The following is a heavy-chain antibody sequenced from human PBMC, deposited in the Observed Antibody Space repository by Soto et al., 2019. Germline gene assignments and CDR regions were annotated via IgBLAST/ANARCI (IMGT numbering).Heavy chain of an antibody. V-gene: IGHV1-58*01. Sequence: SVKVSCKASGSTFTSSAVQWVRQARGQRLEWIGWIVVGSGNTNYAQKFQERVTITRDMSTSTAYMELRSLRSEDTAVYYCAAEGDYDILTGSPAYFDYWGQGTLVTVSS. J-gene: IGHJ4*02. D-gene: IGHD3-9*01. CDR3: AAEGDYDILTGSPAYFDY. CDR1: GSTFTSSA. CDR2: IVVGSGNT.